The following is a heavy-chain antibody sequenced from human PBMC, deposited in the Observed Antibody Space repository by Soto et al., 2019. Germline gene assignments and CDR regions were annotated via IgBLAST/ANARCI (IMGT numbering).Heavy chain of an antibody. CDR3: GRTSTSGTRFDY. V-gene: IGHV4-4*02. CDR1: GGSISTSNW. J-gene: IGHJ4*02. D-gene: IGHD1-1*01. Sequence: QVQLQESGPGLVKPSGTLSLTCAVSGGSISTSNWWSWVRQPPGKGLEWIGEVYHSGSTNYNPSFKSRVAMSVDKSKNQFSLKLKSVTAADTALYYCGRTSTSGTRFDYWGQGSLVTVSS. CDR2: VYHSGST.